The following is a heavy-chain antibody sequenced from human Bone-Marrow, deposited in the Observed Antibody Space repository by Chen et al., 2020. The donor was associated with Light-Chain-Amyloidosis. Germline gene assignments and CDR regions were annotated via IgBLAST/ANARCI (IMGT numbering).Heavy chain of an antibody. Sequence: EVQLEQSGPEVKKPGEALKISCKGSGYTFPNYWIGWVRQMPGKGLEWMGGIYPDGSDARYRPSLWGQGTISADKSITTAYLQWRSVKASDTAMYYCAGRGDGDNFDYWGQGTLVTVSS. CDR3: AGRGDGDNFDY. V-gene: IGHV5-51*01. D-gene: IGHD3-10*01. J-gene: IGHJ4*02. CDR2: IYPDGSDA. CDR1: GYTFPNYW.